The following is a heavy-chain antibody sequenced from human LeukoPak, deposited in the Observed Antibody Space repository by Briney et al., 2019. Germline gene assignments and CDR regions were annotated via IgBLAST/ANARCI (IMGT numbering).Heavy chain of an antibody. D-gene: IGHD3-10*01. V-gene: IGHV4-4*07. CDR2: IYTSGST. Sequence: SETLSFTCTVSGGSIIGYYWSWIRQPAGKGLEWIGRIYTSGSTNYDPSLKSRVTMSVDTSRNQFSLKLSSVTAADTAVYYCARNPIRGFGELRDWGQGTLVTVSS. CDR3: ARNPIRGFGELRD. CDR1: GGSIIGYY. J-gene: IGHJ4*02.